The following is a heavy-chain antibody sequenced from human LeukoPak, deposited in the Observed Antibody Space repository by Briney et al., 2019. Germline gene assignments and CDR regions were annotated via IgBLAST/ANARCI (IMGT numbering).Heavy chain of an antibody. CDR3: ARDYYDSSGYLTVNWFDP. CDR1: GGSISSSNW. J-gene: IGHJ5*02. V-gene: IGHV4-4*02. CDR2: IYHSGST. D-gene: IGHD3-22*01. Sequence: PSGTLSLTCAVSGGSISSSNWWSWVRQPPGKGLEWIGEIYHSGSTYYNPSLKSRVTISVDTSKNQFSLKLSSVTAADTAVYYCARDYYDSSGYLTVNWFDPWGQGTLVTVSS.